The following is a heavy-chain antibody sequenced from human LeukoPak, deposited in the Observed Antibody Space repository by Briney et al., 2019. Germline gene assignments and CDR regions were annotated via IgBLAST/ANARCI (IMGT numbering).Heavy chain of an antibody. D-gene: IGHD6-6*01. CDR1: GGSISSYY. Sequence: SETLSLTCTVSGGSISSYYWSWIRQPPGKGLEWIGYIYYSGSTNYNPSLKSRVTISVDTSKNQFSLKLSSVTAAVTAVYYCARLAALRGFYYYMDVWGKGATVTVSS. V-gene: IGHV4-59*01. CDR3: ARLAALRGFYYYMDV. J-gene: IGHJ6*03. CDR2: IYYSGST.